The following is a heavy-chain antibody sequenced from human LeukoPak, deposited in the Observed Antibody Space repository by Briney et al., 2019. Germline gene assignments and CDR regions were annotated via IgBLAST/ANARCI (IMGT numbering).Heavy chain of an antibody. CDR3: ARDRVVVATTTPPYWYFDL. CDR2: INWNGGST. CDR1: GFTFSSYA. V-gene: IGHV3-20*04. Sequence: PGGSLRLSCAASGFTFSSYAMSWVRQAPGKGLEWVSGINWNGGSTGYVDSVKGRFTISRDNAKNSLFLHMNSLRVEDTALYYCARDRVVVATTTPPYWYFDLWGQGTLVTVSS. J-gene: IGHJ2*01. D-gene: IGHD2-15*01.